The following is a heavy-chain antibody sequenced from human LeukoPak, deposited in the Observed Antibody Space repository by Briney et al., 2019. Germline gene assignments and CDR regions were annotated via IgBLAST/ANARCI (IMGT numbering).Heavy chain of an antibody. Sequence: PGGSLRLSCAASGFTFSKYGMYWVRQAPGKGLVWVSGLNSDGSITGYVDSVKGRFTISRDNAKNTLYLQMNSLRAEDTAVYYCARGTVTDYWGQGTLVTVSS. CDR1: GFTFSKYG. D-gene: IGHD4-17*01. CDR2: LNSDGSIT. CDR3: ARGTVTDY. J-gene: IGHJ4*02. V-gene: IGHV3-74*01.